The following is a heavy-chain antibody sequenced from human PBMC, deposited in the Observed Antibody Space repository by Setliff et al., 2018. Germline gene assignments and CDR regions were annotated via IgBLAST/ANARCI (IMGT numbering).Heavy chain of an antibody. CDR3: ARAAARAEYSDTSAYLPFDF. CDR2: VYHSGSS. D-gene: IGHD3-16*01. CDR1: GYPISRGFY. Sequence: LSLTCTVSGYPISRGFYWGWIRQSPGKGLGWIGSVYHSGSSYQNPSLRSRIAVSVDTSKNQFSLRLNSVTAADTAVYFCARAAARAEYSDTSAYLPFDFWGLGTLVTVSS. V-gene: IGHV4-38-2*02. J-gene: IGHJ4*02.